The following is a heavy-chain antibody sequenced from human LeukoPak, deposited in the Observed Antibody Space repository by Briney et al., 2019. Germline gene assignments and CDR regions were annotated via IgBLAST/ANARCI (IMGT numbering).Heavy chain of an antibody. Sequence: SETLSLTCTVSGGSISSSSYYWGWIRQPPGKGLEWIGSIYYSGSTYYNPSLKSRVTISVDTSKNQFSLKLSSVTAADTAVYYCATHYDGPPDYWGQGTLVTVSS. CDR1: GGSISSSSYY. CDR3: ATHYDGPPDY. V-gene: IGHV4-39*01. J-gene: IGHJ4*02. D-gene: IGHD4-17*01. CDR2: IYYSGST.